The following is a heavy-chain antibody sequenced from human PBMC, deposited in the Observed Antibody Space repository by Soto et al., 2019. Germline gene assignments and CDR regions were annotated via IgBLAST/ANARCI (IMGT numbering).Heavy chain of an antibody. V-gene: IGHV3-23*01. CDR3: ATRERVGAMY. D-gene: IGHD1-26*01. J-gene: IGHJ4*02. CDR1: GFTFKNYA. Sequence: EVQLLESGGGLVQPGGSLRLSCAASGFTFKNYAMTWVRQAPGKGLEWVSSISGIAGGGRTHYADSVKGRFTVSRDNSKNTLYLQMNSLRAEDTAVYYCATRERVGAMYWGQGTLVTVSS. CDR2: ISGIAGGGRT.